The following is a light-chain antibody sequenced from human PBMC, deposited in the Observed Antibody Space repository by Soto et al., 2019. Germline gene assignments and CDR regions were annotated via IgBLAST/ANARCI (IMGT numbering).Light chain of an antibody. Sequence: DIQMTQSPSSLSASVGDRVTITCRASQSISTYLNWYQQKPGKAPNLLIIAASSLQSGVPSRFSGSGSGTDFTLTISGLQPDDFASYYCQQSFTTRPTFCGGTKVEIK. CDR1: QSISTY. CDR3: QQSFTTRPT. CDR2: AAS. J-gene: IGKJ4*01. V-gene: IGKV1-39*01.